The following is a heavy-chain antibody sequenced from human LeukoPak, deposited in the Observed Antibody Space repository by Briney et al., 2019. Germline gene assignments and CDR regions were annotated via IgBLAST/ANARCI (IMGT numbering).Heavy chain of an antibody. CDR2: IYSDGST. V-gene: IGHV3-53*01. CDR1: GFTVSSNY. CDR3: AGGLWFGEKAFDI. D-gene: IGHD3-10*01. J-gene: IGHJ3*02. Sequence: PGGSLRLSCAASGFTVSSNYMSWVRQAPGKGLEWVSVIYSDGSTYYADSVKGRFTISRDNAKNSLYLQMNSLRAEDTAVYYCAGGLWFGEKAFDIWGQGTMVTVSS.